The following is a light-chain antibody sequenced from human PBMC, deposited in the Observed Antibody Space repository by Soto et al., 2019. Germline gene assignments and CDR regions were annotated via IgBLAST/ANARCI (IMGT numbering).Light chain of an antibody. CDR1: ETVRSN. Sequence: EIVLTQSPGTLSLSPGERATLSCRASETVRSNLAWYQQKPGQAPRLLIYAASTRATGIPARFIGNGSGTEFTLTISSLQSEDFAVYYRQQYNNWWTFGQGTKVDIK. CDR2: AAS. V-gene: IGKV3D-15*01. J-gene: IGKJ1*01. CDR3: QQYNNWWT.